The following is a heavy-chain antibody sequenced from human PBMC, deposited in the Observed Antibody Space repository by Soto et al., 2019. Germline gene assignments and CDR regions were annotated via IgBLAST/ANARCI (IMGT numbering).Heavy chain of an antibody. CDR2: IDPSDSYP. V-gene: IGHV5-10-1*03. Sequence: EVQLVQSGAEVKKPGESLRISCKGSGYSFTSYWISWLRQMPGKGLEWMGRIDPSDSYPNYSPYFQGHVTISADKSISTAYLQWSSLKASDTAMYYCARFSSGWSSHYYYGMDVWGQGTTVTVSS. D-gene: IGHD6-19*01. J-gene: IGHJ6*02. CDR3: ARFSSGWSSHYYYGMDV. CDR1: GYSFTSYW.